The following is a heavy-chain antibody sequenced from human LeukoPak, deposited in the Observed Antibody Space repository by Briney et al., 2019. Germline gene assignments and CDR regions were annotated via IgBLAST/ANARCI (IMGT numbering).Heavy chain of an antibody. D-gene: IGHD6-19*01. V-gene: IGHV3-21*01. J-gene: IGHJ4*02. CDR2: ISTSSSCI. CDR3: ARAGSRQWLVDLFDY. Sequence: GGSLRHSCAASGFAFSSYSMNWVRQAPGKGLEWVSSISTSSSCIYYADSVKGRFTSSRDNAKKSLYLQMNSLRAEDTAVYYCARAGSRQWLVDLFDYWGQGTLVTVSS. CDR1: GFAFSSYS.